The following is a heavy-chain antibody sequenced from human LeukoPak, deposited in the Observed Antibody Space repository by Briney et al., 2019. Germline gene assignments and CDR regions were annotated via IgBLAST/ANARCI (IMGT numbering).Heavy chain of an antibody. J-gene: IGHJ5*02. Sequence: GSSVKVTCKASGGTFSSYAISWVRQAPGQGLEWMGRIIPILGRANYAQKFQGRVRIAADKSTRTAYMELSSLRSEDTDVYYCARDGVSPMVATVGWFDPWGQGTLATVSS. CDR2: IIPILGRA. V-gene: IGHV1-69*04. CDR1: GGTFSSYA. CDR3: ARDGVSPMVATVGWFDP. D-gene: IGHD3-10*01.